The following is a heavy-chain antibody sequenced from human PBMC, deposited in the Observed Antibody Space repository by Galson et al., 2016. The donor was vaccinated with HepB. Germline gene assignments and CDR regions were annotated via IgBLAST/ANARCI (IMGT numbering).Heavy chain of an antibody. V-gene: IGHV4-39*01. J-gene: IGHJ4*02. CDR3: ARRPRYSSGWVIGQAFFDY. CDR2: VYYSGST. D-gene: IGHD6-19*01. Sequence: ETLSLTCSVSGGSISSSSFYWGWIRQPPGKGLEWIGTVYYSGSTYYNPPLESSITVSMDTSKDQFSLRLSSVTAADTAVYFCARRPRYSSGWVIGQAFFDYWGQGTLVTVSA. CDR1: GGSISSSSFY.